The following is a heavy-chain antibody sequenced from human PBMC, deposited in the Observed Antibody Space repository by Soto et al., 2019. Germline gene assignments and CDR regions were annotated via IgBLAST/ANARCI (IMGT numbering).Heavy chain of an antibody. J-gene: IGHJ6*02. V-gene: IGHV4-59*04. D-gene: IGHD6-19*01. CDR3: ARRSSGWYGELFYYYYGMDV. CDR1: GGSISSNY. CDR2: IYYSGST. Sequence: SETLSLTCPVSGGSISSNYWTWIRQPPGKGLEWIGYIYYSGSTYYNPSLKSRVTISVDTSKNQFSLKLSSVTAADTAVYYCARRSSGWYGELFYYYYGMDVWGQGTTVTVSS.